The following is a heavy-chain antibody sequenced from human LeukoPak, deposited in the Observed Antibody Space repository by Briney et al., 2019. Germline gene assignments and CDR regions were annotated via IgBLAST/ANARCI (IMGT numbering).Heavy chain of an antibody. V-gene: IGHV3-66*01. CDR1: GFTVSSYY. Sequence: GGSLRLSCAASGFTVSSYYMNWVRQAPGKGLEWVSVIYSGGSTYYADSVKGRFTISRDNSKNTLHLQMNSLRAEDTAVYYWARITTASGGGYYFDYWGQGTLVTVSS. CDR3: ARITTASGGGYYFDY. CDR2: IYSGGST. D-gene: IGHD1/OR15-1a*01. J-gene: IGHJ4*02.